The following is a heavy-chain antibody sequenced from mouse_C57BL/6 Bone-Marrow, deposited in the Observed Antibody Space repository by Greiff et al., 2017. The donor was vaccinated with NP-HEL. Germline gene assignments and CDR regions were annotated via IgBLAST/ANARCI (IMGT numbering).Heavy chain of an antibody. CDR3: TTMVTNWYFDV. J-gene: IGHJ1*03. V-gene: IGHV1-5*01. D-gene: IGHD2-2*01. Sequence: EVQLQQSGTVLARPGASVKMSCKTSGYTFTSYWMHWVKQRPGQGLEWIWAIYPGNSDTSYNQKFKGKAKLTAVTSASTAYMELSSLTNEDSAVYYCTTMVTNWYFDVWGTGTTVTVSS. CDR1: GYTFTSYW. CDR2: IYPGNSDT.